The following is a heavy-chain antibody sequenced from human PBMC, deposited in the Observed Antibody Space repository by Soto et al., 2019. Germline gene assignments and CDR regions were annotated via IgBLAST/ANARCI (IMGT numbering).Heavy chain of an antibody. D-gene: IGHD2-21*02. Sequence: QVQVVQSGAEVKKPGSSVKVSCKASGGTFSSYTIRWVRQAPGQGLEWMGRIIPILGIANYAQKFQGRVTITAGKSTSKAYMQLSGLRSEDTAVYYCARDIRGGDCSWFDPWGQGTLVTVSS. V-gene: IGHV1-69*08. CDR1: GGTFSSYT. CDR2: IIPILGIA. CDR3: ARDIRGGDCSWFDP. J-gene: IGHJ5*02.